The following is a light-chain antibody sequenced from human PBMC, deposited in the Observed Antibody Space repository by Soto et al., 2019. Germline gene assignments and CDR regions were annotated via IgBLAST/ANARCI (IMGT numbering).Light chain of an antibody. CDR3: QQRSNWPT. V-gene: IGKV3D-20*02. CDR1: QSVNSNY. CDR2: GAS. Sequence: ETVLTQSPGTLPLSPGERATLSCRASQSVNSNYLAWYQQKPGQAPRLLIYGASSRATGIPDRFSGSGSGTDFTLTISSLEPEDFAVYYCQQRSNWPTFGQGTRLEIK. J-gene: IGKJ5*01.